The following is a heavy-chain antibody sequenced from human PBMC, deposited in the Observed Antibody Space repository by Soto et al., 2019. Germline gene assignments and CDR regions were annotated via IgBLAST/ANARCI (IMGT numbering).Heavy chain of an antibody. CDR2: IYSGGDT. D-gene: IGHD2-21*01. CDR1: GFTGGSKY. CDR3: ASCDLDAFDI. V-gene: IGHV3-53*01. J-gene: IGHJ3*02. Sequence: VGSLRHSSAASGFTGGSKYMSWVRQAPGKGLEWVSVIYSGGDTYYAASVRGRFTISRDSSKNTLYLQMNSLRADDTAVYYCASCDLDAFDIWGQGTMVTVSS.